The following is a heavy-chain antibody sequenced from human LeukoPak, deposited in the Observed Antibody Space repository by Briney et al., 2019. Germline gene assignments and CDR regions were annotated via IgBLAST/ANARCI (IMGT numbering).Heavy chain of an antibody. D-gene: IGHD4-17*01. V-gene: IGHV3-74*01. CDR1: GFTFSSRW. J-gene: IGHJ6*02. Sequence: PGGSLRLSCVASGFTFSSRWMHWVRQAPGKGLVWVSIINTDGSTTRYVDFVEGRFTISRDNARNTLYLEMNSLRVEVTAVYYCAKDLDYGDYEYYYYYGMDVWGQGTTVTVSS. CDR2: INTDGSTT. CDR3: AKDLDYGDYEYYYYYGMDV.